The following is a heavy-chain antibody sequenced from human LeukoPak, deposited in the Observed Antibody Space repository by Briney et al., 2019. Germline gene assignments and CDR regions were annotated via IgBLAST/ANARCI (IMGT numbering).Heavy chain of an antibody. V-gene: IGHV4-39*01. J-gene: IGHJ4*02. CDR3: ASGLTETTYHAIFFDY. CDR2: IYYSGST. CDR1: GGSISSDTYY. Sequence: SETLSLTCSVSGGSISSDTYYWGWIRQPPGKGLEWIGSIYYSGSTYYNPSLESRVTISVDTSKNRFSLKLSPVTAADTAVYYCASGLTETTYHAIFFDYWGQGTLVTVSS. D-gene: IGHD4-17*01.